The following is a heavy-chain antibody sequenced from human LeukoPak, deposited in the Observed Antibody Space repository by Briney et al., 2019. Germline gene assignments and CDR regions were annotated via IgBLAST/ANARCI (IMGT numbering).Heavy chain of an antibody. CDR3: ARRGGSFQGDYNFDH. CDR1: GYSFTNYW. CDR2: IYPGDSDT. D-gene: IGHD1-26*01. V-gene: IGHV5-51*01. J-gene: IGHJ4*02. Sequence: ASVKVSCKGSGYSFTNYWIALVRQMPGKGLEWMGIIYPGDSDTRYSPSFQGQVTISADKSISTAYLQWSSLKASDTAMYYCARRGGSFQGDYNFDHWGQGTLVTVSS.